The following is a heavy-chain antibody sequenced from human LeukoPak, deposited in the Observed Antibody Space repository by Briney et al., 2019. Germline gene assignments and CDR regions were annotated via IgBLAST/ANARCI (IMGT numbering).Heavy chain of an antibody. D-gene: IGHD3-22*01. V-gene: IGHV4-61*02. Sequence: PSETLSLTCTVSGCSISSGSYYWSWIRQPAGKGLEWIGRIYTSGSTNYNPSLKSRVTISVDTSKNQFSLKLSSVTAADTAVYYCARDHTYYYDSSGYSSHFDYWGQGTLVTVSS. CDR3: ARDHTYYYDSSGYSSHFDY. CDR1: GCSISSGSYY. CDR2: IYTSGST. J-gene: IGHJ4*02.